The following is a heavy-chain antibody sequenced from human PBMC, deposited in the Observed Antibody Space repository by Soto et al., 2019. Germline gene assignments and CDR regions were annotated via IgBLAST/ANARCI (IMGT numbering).Heavy chain of an antibody. Sequence: EVQLVESGGGLVQPGGSLRLSCAASGFTFSSYSMNWVRQAPGKGLEWVSYISSSSSTIYYADSVKGRFTISRDNAKNSLDLQMNSLRDEDTAVYYCARDEVVVVPAATPGGYYYYGMDVWGQGTTVTVSS. V-gene: IGHV3-48*02. J-gene: IGHJ6*02. D-gene: IGHD2-2*02. CDR2: ISSSSSTI. CDR3: ARDEVVVVPAATPGGYYYYGMDV. CDR1: GFTFSSYS.